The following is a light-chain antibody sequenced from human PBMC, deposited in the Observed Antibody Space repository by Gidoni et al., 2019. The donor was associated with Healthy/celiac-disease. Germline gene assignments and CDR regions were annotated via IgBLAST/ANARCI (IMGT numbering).Light chain of an antibody. J-gene: IGKJ2*01. Sequence: IVMTQSPATLSVSPGERATLSCRASQSVSSNLAWYQQKPGQAPRLLIYGASTSATGIPARFSGSGSGPEFTLTISSLQSEDFAVYYCQRYHNGRTFGQGTKLEIK. CDR3: QRYHNGRT. CDR1: QSVSSN. CDR2: GAS. V-gene: IGKV3-15*01.